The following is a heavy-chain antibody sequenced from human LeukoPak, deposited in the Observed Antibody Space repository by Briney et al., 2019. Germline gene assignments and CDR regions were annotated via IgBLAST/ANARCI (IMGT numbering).Heavy chain of an antibody. V-gene: IGHV3-30*18. CDR3: AKDIGYSMAHGFDP. J-gene: IGHJ5*02. D-gene: IGHD3-22*01. Sequence: EGSLRLSCAASGFTFSSSSMPWVRQAPGKGLEWVALISYDGSNTYYADSVKGRFTISRDNSKNTLYLQMNSLRAEDTAMYYCAKDIGYSMAHGFDPWGQGTLVTVSS. CDR2: ISYDGSNT. CDR1: GFTFSSSS.